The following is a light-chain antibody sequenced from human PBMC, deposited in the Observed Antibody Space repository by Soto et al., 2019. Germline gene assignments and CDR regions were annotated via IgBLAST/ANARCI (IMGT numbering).Light chain of an antibody. CDR2: RNN. Sequence: QSVLTQPPSASGTPGQRVTISCSGSSSNIGSNYVYWYQQLPGTAPKLLIYRNNQRPSGVPDRFSGSKSGTSASLAISGLRSEDEADYYGAAWDDSLSGRLFGGGTKLTVL. V-gene: IGLV1-47*01. CDR3: AAWDDSLSGRL. CDR1: SSNIGSNY. J-gene: IGLJ2*01.